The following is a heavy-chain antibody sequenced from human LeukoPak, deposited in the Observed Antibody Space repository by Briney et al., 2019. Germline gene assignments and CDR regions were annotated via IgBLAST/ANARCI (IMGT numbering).Heavy chain of an antibody. CDR3: ARDLQRRPRNPRGVDDAFDI. Sequence: PSETLSLTCTVSGGSISSYYWSWIRQPPGKGLEWIGYIYYSGSTNYNPSLKSRVTISVDTSKNQLSLKLSSVTAADTAVYYCARDLQRRPRNPRGVDDAFDIWGQGTMVTVSS. D-gene: IGHD1-1*01. CDR1: GGSISSYY. CDR2: IYYSGST. J-gene: IGHJ3*02. V-gene: IGHV4-59*12.